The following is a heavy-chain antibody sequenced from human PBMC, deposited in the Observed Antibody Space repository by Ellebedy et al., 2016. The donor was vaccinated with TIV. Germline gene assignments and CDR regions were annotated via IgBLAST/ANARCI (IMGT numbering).Heavy chain of an antibody. J-gene: IGHJ6*02. V-gene: IGHV3-7*03. CDR1: GFSFRSYW. CDR3: ARDGAYGDYAPGQYGMDV. Sequence: GESLKISCTASGFSFRSYWMSWVRQVPEKGLEWVANIRQDGSKNYVDSVKGRFTISRDNAQNSLYLQMNSLRVEDTAVYYCARDGAYGDYAPGQYGMDVWGQGTTVIVS. D-gene: IGHD4-17*01. CDR2: IRQDGSK.